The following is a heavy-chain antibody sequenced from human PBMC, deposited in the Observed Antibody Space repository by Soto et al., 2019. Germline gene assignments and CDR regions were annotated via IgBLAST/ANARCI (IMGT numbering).Heavy chain of an antibody. CDR3: ARLLPFEDCSSTSCYVYYYYMDV. J-gene: IGHJ6*03. V-gene: IGHV5-51*01. CDR2: IYPGDSDT. D-gene: IGHD2-2*01. Sequence: GESLKISCKGSGYSFTSYWIGWVRQMPGKGLEWMGIIYPGDSDTRYSPSFQGQVTISANKSISTAYLQWSSLKASDTAMYYCARLLPFEDCSSTSCYVYYYYMDVWGKGTTVTVSS. CDR1: GYSFTSYW.